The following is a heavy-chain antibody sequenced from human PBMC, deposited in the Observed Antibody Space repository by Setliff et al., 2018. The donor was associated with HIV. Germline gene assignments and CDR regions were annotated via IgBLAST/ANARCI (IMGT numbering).Heavy chain of an antibody. Sequence: GGSLRLSCAASGFTFSSYWMSWVRQAPGKGPEWVANIKKDGSEKFYADSVKGRFTISRDNAKSTLYLQMNSLRAEDTATYYCARGRRDCSSGSCYGPYYMDVWGKGTTVTVSS. J-gene: IGHJ6*03. CDR2: IKKDGSEK. D-gene: IGHD2-15*01. CDR3: ARGRRDCSSGSCYGPYYMDV. V-gene: IGHV3-7*01. CDR1: GFTFSSYW.